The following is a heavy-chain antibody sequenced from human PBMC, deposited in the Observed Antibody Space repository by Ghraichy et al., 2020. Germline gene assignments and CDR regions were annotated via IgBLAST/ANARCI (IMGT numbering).Heavy chain of an antibody. J-gene: IGHJ4*02. Sequence: GGSLRLSCAASGFTFSSYGMHWVRQAPGKGLEWVAVISYDGSNKYYADSVKGRFTISRDNSKNTLYLQMNSLRAEDTAVYYCAKEVLGYCSGGSCYFDYWGQGTLVTVSS. CDR2: ISYDGSNK. CDR1: GFTFSSYG. D-gene: IGHD2-15*01. CDR3: AKEVLGYCSGGSCYFDY. V-gene: IGHV3-30*18.